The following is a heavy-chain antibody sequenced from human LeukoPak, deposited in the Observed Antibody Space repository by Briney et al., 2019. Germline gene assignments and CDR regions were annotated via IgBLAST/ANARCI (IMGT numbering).Heavy chain of an antibody. CDR2: INEDGSVK. CDR1: GGTFSAHW. V-gene: IGHV3-7*01. Sequence: GGSLRLSCAVSGGTFSAHWMAWVRQSPGKGLEWVAEINEDGSVKYYVDSMKGRFTISRDNAKNSLYLQMNSLGAEDTAVYYCAKVPRDSDSYWGQGTLVTVSS. J-gene: IGHJ4*02. CDR3: AKVPRDSDSY. D-gene: IGHD3-22*01.